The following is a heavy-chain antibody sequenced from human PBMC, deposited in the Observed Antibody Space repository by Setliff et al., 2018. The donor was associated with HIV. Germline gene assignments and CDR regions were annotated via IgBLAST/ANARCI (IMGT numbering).Heavy chain of an antibody. V-gene: IGHV3-11*04. J-gene: IGHJ4*02. CDR1: GFTFSNAW. CDR3: AREGYNYGYND. CDR2: SSSSGRTI. Sequence: PGGSLRLPCAASGFTFSNAWRSWVRQAPGEGLEGVSYSSSSGRTIYYADSVKGRFITFRDNAKNSLYLQMNSLRAEDTAVYYCAREGYNYGYNDWGQGTLVAVSS. D-gene: IGHD5-18*01.